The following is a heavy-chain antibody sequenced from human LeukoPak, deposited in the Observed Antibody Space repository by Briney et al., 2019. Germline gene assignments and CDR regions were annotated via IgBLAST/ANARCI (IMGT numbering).Heavy chain of an antibody. Sequence: GGSLRLSCAASGFTLSDYYMSWIRQAPGKGLEWVSYISSSGSTIYYADSVKGRFTISRDNAENSLSLQMNSLRAEDTAVYYCAREVTYYYYYMDVWGKGTTVTVSS. J-gene: IGHJ6*03. D-gene: IGHD2-21*02. CDR1: GFTLSDYY. CDR2: ISSSGSTI. CDR3: AREVTYYYYYMDV. V-gene: IGHV3-11*04.